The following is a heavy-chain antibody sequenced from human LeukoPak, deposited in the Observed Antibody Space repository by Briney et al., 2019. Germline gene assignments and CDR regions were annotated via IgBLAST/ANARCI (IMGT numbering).Heavy chain of an antibody. CDR3: ARDGGGYCSGGTCSIDL. Sequence: SETLSFTCGVSGGSISRNNWWGWVRPPPGQGLAWIGEIYHSGSPNYNPSLKSRVTISVGPSKNQVSLKLSSVTAADTAVYYCARDGGGYCSGGTCSIDLWGQGILVTVSS. D-gene: IGHD2-15*01. V-gene: IGHV4/OR15-8*01. J-gene: IGHJ4*02. CDR2: IYHSGSP. CDR1: GGSISRNNW.